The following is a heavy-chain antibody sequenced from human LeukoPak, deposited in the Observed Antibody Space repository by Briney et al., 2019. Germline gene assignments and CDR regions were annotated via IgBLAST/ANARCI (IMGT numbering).Heavy chain of an antibody. Sequence: GGSLRLSCAASGFDFGNYAMHWVRQAPGKGLQWVSGINWSSKMVAYAASVKGRFTVSRDNAKNSLYLQMNSLTSEDTAFYFCAKGSLEMATVDFEFWGQGTLVTVSS. J-gene: IGHJ4*02. CDR1: GFDFGNYA. D-gene: IGHD5-24*01. CDR3: AKGSLEMATVDFEF. V-gene: IGHV3-9*01. CDR2: INWSSKMV.